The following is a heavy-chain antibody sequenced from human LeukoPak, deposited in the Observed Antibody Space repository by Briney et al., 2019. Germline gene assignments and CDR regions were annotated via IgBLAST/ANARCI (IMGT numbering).Heavy chain of an antibody. J-gene: IGHJ3*02. CDR1: GFTFSSYT. D-gene: IGHD5-24*01. CDR3: AKDTSLYGYNYAFDI. CDR2: ISGSGGST. Sequence: GGSLRLSCAASGFTFSSYTMTWVRQAPGKGLEWVSAISGSGGSTYYADSVKGRFTISRDNSKNTLYLQMNSLRAEDTAVYYCAKDTSLYGYNYAFDIWGQGTMVTVSS. V-gene: IGHV3-23*01.